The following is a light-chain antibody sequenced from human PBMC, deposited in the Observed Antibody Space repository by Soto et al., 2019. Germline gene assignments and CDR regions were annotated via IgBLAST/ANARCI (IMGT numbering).Light chain of an antibody. CDR3: QHYDYSRPLT. CDR2: GVS. V-gene: IGKV3-20*01. Sequence: EIVLTQSPGTLSLSPGERATLSCRASQTVSSSCLAWYQQKPGQAPRLLIYGVSSRATGIPDRFSGGGSGTDFTLTISRLEPEDCAVYYCQHYDYSRPLTFGGGTNVENK. J-gene: IGKJ4*01. CDR1: QTVSSSC.